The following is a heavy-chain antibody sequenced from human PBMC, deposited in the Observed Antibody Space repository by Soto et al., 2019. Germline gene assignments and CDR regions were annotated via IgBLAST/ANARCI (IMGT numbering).Heavy chain of an antibody. V-gene: IGHV1-2*02. J-gene: IGHJ4*02. CDR2: MRPNSGGA. Sequence: QVQLVQSGAEVKKPVASVKVSCKASGYTFTGYYLHWIRQAPGQGLEWMGWMRPNSGGANYAQKFQGRVSMTRDTSISTFYMELSRLRSDDTAVYYCARDPHEGVYDYWGQGTLVTVSS. CDR1: GYTFTGYY. D-gene: IGHD3-16*01. CDR3: ARDPHEGVYDY.